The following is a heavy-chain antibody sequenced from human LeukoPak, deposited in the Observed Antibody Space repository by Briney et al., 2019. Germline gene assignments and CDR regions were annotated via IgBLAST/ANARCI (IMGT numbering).Heavy chain of an antibody. D-gene: IGHD6-19*01. Sequence: ASVKVSCKASGYTFTSYAMHWVRQAPGQRLEWMGWINAGNGNTKYSQKFQGRVTIIRDTSASTAYMELSSLRPEDTAVYYCARIRGQWLVLDYWGQGTLVTVSS. J-gene: IGHJ4*02. CDR1: GYTFTSYA. CDR3: ARIRGQWLVLDY. CDR2: INAGNGNT. V-gene: IGHV1-3*01.